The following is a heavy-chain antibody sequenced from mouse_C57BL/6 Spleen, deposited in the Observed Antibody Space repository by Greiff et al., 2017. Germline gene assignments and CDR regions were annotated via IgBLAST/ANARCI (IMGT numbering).Heavy chain of an antibody. CDR2: INPGSGGT. CDR1: GYAFTNSL. D-gene: IGHD3-3*01. J-gene: IGHJ3*01. V-gene: IGHV1-54*01. CDR3: ARGGTGGWFAY. Sequence: QVQLQQSGAELVRPGTSVKVSCKASGYAFTNSLIEWVKQRPGQGLEWIGVINPGSGGTNYNEKFKGKATLTADKSSSTAYMQLSSLTSEDSAVYFCARGGTGGWFAYWGQGTLVTVSA.